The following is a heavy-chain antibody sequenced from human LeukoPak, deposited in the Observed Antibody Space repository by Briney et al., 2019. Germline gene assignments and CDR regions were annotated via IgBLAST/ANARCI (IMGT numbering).Heavy chain of an antibody. CDR2: IRSKANSYAT. V-gene: IGHV3-73*01. CDR1: GFTFSGSA. Sequence: GGSLRLSCAASGFTFSGSAMHWVRQASGKGLEWVGRIRSKANSYATAYAASVKGRFTISRDDSKNTAYLQMNSLKTEDAAVYYCTRRVDIAMVEGIDFDYWGQGTLVTVSS. J-gene: IGHJ4*02. CDR3: TRRVDIAMVEGIDFDY. D-gene: IGHD5-18*01.